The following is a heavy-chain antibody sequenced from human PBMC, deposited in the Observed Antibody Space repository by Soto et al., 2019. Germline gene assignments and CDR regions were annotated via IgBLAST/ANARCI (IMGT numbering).Heavy chain of an antibody. Sequence: QVHLVQCGXEXXXXGASVKVSCKGSGYAFTTYGITWVRQAPGQGLEWMGWISAHNGNTNYAQKLQGRVTVTRDTSTSTAYMELRSLRSDDTAVYYCARGRYGDYWGQGALVTVSS. D-gene: IGHD1-1*01. V-gene: IGHV1-18*01. CDR1: GYAFTTYG. CDR3: ARGRYGDY. J-gene: IGHJ4*02. CDR2: ISAHNGNT.